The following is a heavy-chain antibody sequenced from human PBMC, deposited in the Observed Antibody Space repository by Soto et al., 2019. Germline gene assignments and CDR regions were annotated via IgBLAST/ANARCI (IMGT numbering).Heavy chain of an antibody. CDR1: GYTFTSYG. Sequence: SVKVYCKASGYTFTSYGSSWLRQAPGQGLEWMGWSSAYNGNTNYAQKLQGRVNMTTDTSTRTDYMELRSMRSDDTAVYFCARATIFDVVISPDFWGQGTMVTVSS. CDR2: SSAYNGNT. V-gene: IGHV1-18*01. CDR3: ARATIFDVVISPDF. D-gene: IGHD3-3*01. J-gene: IGHJ4*02.